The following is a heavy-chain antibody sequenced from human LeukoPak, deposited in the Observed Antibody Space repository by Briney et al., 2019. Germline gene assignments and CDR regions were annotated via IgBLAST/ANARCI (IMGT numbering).Heavy chain of an antibody. CDR3: ARDSCGSPSCFDY. V-gene: IGHV3-33*01. J-gene: IGHJ4*02. D-gene: IGHD2-2*01. Sequence: GGSLRISCTASGFTFSSYGMHWVRQAPGRGLEWVAAIQYDGSIEYYADSVKGRFTISRDQSKNTLFLQVNSLRAEDTAVYYCARDSCGSPSCFDYWGQGTLVTVSS. CDR2: IQYDGSIE. CDR1: GFTFSSYG.